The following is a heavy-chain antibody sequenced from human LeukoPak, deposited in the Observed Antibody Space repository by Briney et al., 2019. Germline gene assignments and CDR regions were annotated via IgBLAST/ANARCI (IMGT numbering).Heavy chain of an antibody. CDR3: ARVVVVPAAIGPHYYYYYYMDV. J-gene: IGHJ6*03. CDR1: GFTFSSYE. V-gene: IGHV3-48*03. D-gene: IGHD2-2*01. CDR2: ISSSGSTI. Sequence: GGSLILSCAASGFTFSSYEMNWVRQAPGKGLEWVSYISSSGSTIYYADSAKGRFTISRDNAKNSLYLQMNSLRAEDTAVYYCARVVVVPAAIGPHYYYYYYMDVWGKGTMVTVSS.